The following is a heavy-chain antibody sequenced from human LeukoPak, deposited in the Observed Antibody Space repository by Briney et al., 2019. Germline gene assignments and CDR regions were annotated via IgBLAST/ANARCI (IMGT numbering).Heavy chain of an antibody. V-gene: IGHV3-7*01. Sequence: GGSLRLSCADSGFTFSTYWMSWVRQAPGKGPEWVASIKQDGSERYYVDSVKGRFTISRDNAKNSLYLQMNSLRAEDTAVYYCARAGWWGQGTLVTVSS. CDR1: GFTFSTYW. D-gene: IGHD6-19*01. CDR3: ARAGW. J-gene: IGHJ4*02. CDR2: IKQDGSER.